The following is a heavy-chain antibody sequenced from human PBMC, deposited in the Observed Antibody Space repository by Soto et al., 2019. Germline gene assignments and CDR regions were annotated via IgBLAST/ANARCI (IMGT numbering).Heavy chain of an antibody. CDR2: INPNSGGT. J-gene: IGHJ4*02. Sequence: GXSVKVSCKASVYRFTCYYMHWVRQAPGQGLEWMGWINPNSGGTNYAQKFQGRVTMTRDTSISTAYMELSRLRSDDTAVYYCASIAVAGIDDSWGQGTLVTVSS. V-gene: IGHV1-2*02. D-gene: IGHD6-19*01. CDR3: ASIAVAGIDDS. CDR1: VYRFTCYY.